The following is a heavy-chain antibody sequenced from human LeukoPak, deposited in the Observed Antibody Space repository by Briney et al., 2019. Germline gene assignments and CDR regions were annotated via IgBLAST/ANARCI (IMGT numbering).Heavy chain of an antibody. CDR2: SDPENGKT. Sequence: ASVKVSCKTSGYTFTNYYMHWVRQSPGKGLEWMGGSDPENGKTVYPQNFQGRVTMTEDTSTDTAYMELSSLRSEDTAVYYCAIDTVYYDPPSYWGQGTLVTVSS. J-gene: IGHJ4*01. D-gene: IGHD3-16*01. CDR1: GYTFTNYY. V-gene: IGHV1-24*01. CDR3: AIDTVYYDPPSY.